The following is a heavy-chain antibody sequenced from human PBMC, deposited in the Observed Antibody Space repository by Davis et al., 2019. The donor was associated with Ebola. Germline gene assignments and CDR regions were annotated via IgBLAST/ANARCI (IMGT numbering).Heavy chain of an antibody. V-gene: IGHV3-23*01. CDR1: GFTFSSNS. Sequence: PGGSLRLSCAASGFTFSSNSMNWVRQAPGKGLEWVSSISASGASTYYADSVKGRFTISRDNSKNTLFLQMNSLRAEDTAMYHCARHAYGDFWYFDLWGRGTRVTVSS. D-gene: IGHD4-17*01. J-gene: IGHJ2*01. CDR2: ISASGAST. CDR3: ARHAYGDFWYFDL.